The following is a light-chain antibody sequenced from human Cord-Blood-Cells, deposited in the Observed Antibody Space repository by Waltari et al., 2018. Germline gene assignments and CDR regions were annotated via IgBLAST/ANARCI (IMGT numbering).Light chain of an antibody. CDR3: QQSYSTPYT. V-gene: IGKV1-39*01. Sequence: IQMTQSQSSLSASVGDRVTITCRASQRISSYLNWYQQKPGRDPKLLIYAASSLQSGVPSKLSGSGSVTDFTISIRSLQPEDFATYFCQQSYSTPYTFGQGTKLEIK. CDR1: QRISSY. J-gene: IGKJ2*01. CDR2: AAS.